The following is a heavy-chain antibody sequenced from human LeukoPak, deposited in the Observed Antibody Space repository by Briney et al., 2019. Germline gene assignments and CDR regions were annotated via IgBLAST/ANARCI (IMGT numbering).Heavy chain of an antibody. D-gene: IGHD3-10*01. V-gene: IGHV3-53*01. CDR2: IYSGGST. CDR1: GGSFSGYY. Sequence: ETLSLTCAVYGGSFSGYYMSWVRQAPGKGLEWVSVIYSGGSTYYADSVKGRFTISRDNSKNTLYLQMNSLRAEDTAVYYCARGGGTYGSGSYYYYYYYMDVWGKGTTVTISS. CDR3: ARGGGTYGSGSYYYYYYYMDV. J-gene: IGHJ6*03.